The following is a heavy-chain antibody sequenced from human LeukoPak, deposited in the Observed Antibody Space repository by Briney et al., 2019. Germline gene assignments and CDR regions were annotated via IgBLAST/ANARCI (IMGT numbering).Heavy chain of an antibody. CDR3: ARQTGYSSSWYFDY. V-gene: IGHV3-21*04. CDR2: ISRSSNYK. J-gene: IGHJ4*02. Sequence: PGGSLRLSCAASGFTFSSYSMNWVRQAPGKGLEWVSSISRSSNYKYYADSVKGRFTISRDNAKNSLYLQMNSLRAEDTAVYYCARQTGYSSSWYFDYWGQGTLVTVSS. D-gene: IGHD6-13*01. CDR1: GFTFSSYS.